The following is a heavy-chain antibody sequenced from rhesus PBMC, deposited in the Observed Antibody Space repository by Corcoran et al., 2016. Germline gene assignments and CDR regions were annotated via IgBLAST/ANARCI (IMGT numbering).Heavy chain of an antibody. J-gene: IGHJ4*01. CDR1: GYSISSGYG. V-gene: IGHV4-122*02. Sequence: QVQLQESGPGVVKPSETLSLTCAVSGYSISSGYGWSWIRQPPGKGLELIGYISYSGSTSYNPSLKSRVTISRDTSKNQFSLKLSAVTAADTAVYYCASIAAAAHWGQGVLVTVSS. CDR2: ISYSGST. CDR3: ASIAAAAH. D-gene: IGHD6-31*01.